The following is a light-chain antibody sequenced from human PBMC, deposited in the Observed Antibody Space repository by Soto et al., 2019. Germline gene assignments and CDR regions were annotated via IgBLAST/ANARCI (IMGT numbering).Light chain of an antibody. Sequence: QSALTQPASVSGSPGQSITLSCTGSTADVGAYSYVSWYQQYPGKVPKLLIFDVSKRPSGVSYRFSGSKSGNTASLAISGLQAEDEAIYYCSSYTTSLTYVFGTVTKLTVL. J-gene: IGLJ1*01. CDR1: TADVGAYSY. CDR2: DVS. V-gene: IGLV2-14*03. CDR3: SSYTTSLTYV.